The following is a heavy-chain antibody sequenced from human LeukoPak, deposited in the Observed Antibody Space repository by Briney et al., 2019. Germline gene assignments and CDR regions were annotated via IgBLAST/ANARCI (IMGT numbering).Heavy chain of an antibody. CDR1: GFTFSSYA. D-gene: IGHD3-22*01. CDR2: ISYDGSNK. V-gene: IGHV3-30*04. Sequence: GGSLRLSCAASGFTFSSYAMHWVRQAPGKGLEWVAVISYDGSNKYYADSVKGRFTISRDNSKNTLYLQMNSLRAEDTAVYYCARSYFTVGSGYYYGGFDYWGQGTLVTVSS. J-gene: IGHJ4*02. CDR3: ARSYFTVGSGYYYGGFDY.